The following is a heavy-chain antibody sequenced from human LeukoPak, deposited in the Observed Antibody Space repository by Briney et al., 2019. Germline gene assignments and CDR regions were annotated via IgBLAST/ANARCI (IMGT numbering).Heavy chain of an antibody. Sequence: GGTLRLSCAASGFTFSRYGMSWVRQAPGKGLEWVSAISGSGGSTYYADSVKGRFTISRDNSKNTLYLQMNSLRAEDTAVYYCAKDWYDIVVVPAAMEGFEVGNYMDVWGNGTTVTISS. D-gene: IGHD2-2*01. CDR3: AKDWYDIVVVPAAMEGFEVGNYMDV. J-gene: IGHJ6*03. CDR2: ISGSGGST. V-gene: IGHV3-23*01. CDR1: GFTFSRYG.